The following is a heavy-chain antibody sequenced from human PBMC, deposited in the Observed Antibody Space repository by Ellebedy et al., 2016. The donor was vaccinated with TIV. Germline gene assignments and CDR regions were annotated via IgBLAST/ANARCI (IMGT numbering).Heavy chain of an antibody. CDR2: IYYSGST. J-gene: IGHJ6*02. Sequence: SETLSLTCTVSGGSVSSGSHYWSWIRQPPGKGLEWIGYIYYSGSTNYNPSLKSRVTISLDTSKNQVSLRLRSVTAADTAVYYCVRDWKYYYYGLDVWGQGTTVTVSS. CDR3: VRDWKYYYYGLDV. CDR1: GGSVSSGSHY. D-gene: IGHD1-1*01. V-gene: IGHV4-61*01.